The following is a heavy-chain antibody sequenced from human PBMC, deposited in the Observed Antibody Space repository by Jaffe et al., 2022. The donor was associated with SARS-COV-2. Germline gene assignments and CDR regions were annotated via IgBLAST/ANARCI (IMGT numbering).Heavy chain of an antibody. V-gene: IGHV4-39*01. Sequence: QLQLQESGPGLVKPSETLSLTCTVSGGSISSSSYYWGWIRQPPGKGLEWIGSIYYSGSTYYNPSLKSRVTISVDTSKNQFSLKLSSVTAADTAVYYCARRRDGFLDDAFDIWGQGTMVTVSS. J-gene: IGHJ3*02. CDR3: ARRRDGFLDDAFDI. D-gene: IGHD5-12*01. CDR1: GGSISSSSYY. CDR2: IYYSGST.